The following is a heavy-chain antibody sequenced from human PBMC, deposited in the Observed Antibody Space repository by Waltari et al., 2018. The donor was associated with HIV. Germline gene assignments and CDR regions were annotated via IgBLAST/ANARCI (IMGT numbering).Heavy chain of an antibody. D-gene: IGHD1-26*01. CDR1: GFTFGDYA. Sequence: EVQLVESGGGLVQPGRSLRLSCTASGFTFGDYAMSWVRQAPGKGLEWVGFIRSKAYGGTTEYAASVKGRFTISRDDSKSIAYLQMNSLKTEDTAVYYCTRDPLHVGYFDYWGQGTLVTVSS. J-gene: IGHJ4*02. CDR2: IRSKAYGGTT. CDR3: TRDPLHVGYFDY. V-gene: IGHV3-49*04.